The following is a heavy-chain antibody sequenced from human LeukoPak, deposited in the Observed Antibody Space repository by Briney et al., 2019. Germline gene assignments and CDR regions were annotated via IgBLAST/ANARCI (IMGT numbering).Heavy chain of an antibody. V-gene: IGHV1-3*01. CDR3: ARGEQWLVSPFDY. Sequence: GASVKVSCKASGYTFSSYAIHWVRPAPGQRPEWMGWIYVGNGNTKYSQKFQDRVTITRDTSASTVYMELTSLRSEDTAVYSCARGEQWLVSPFDYWGQGTLVTVSS. CDR1: GYTFSSYA. D-gene: IGHD6-19*01. CDR2: IYVGNGNT. J-gene: IGHJ4*02.